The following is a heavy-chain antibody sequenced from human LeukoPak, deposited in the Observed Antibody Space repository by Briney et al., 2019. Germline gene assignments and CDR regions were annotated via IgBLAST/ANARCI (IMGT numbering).Heavy chain of an antibody. D-gene: IGHD3-22*01. CDR1: GFTFDDYA. Sequence: PGGSLRLSCAASGFTFDDYAMHWVRQAPGKGLEWVSGISWNSGSIGYADSVKGRFTISRDNAKNSLYLQMNSLRAEDMALYYCAKSHDSSGYPFDYWGQGTLVTVTS. J-gene: IGHJ4*02. V-gene: IGHV3-9*03. CDR3: AKSHDSSGYPFDY. CDR2: ISWNSGSI.